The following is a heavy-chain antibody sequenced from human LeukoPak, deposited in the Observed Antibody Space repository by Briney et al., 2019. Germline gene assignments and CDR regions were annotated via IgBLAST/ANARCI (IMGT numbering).Heavy chain of an antibody. CDR2: IYYSGST. D-gene: IGHD3-10*01. V-gene: IGHV4-59*06. J-gene: IGHJ6*02. Sequence: SETLSLTCTVSGGSISSYYWSWIRQPPGKGLEWIGYIYYSGSTFYNPSLKSRVTISVDTSKNQFSLKLSSVTAADTAVYYCARERRDYYGSGSYSYYYGMDVWGQGTTVTVSS. CDR3: ARERRDYYGSGSYSYYYGMDV. CDR1: GGSISSYY.